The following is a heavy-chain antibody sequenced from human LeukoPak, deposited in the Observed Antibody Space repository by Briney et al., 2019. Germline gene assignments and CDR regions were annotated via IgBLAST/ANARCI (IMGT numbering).Heavy chain of an antibody. CDR1: GITFSNYW. J-gene: IGHJ4*02. Sequence: GGSLRLSCAASGITFSNYWMNWVRQPPGKGLVWVSRINSDGSSTTYADSVRGRFTIARDNAKNTLYLQMSSLRGEDTAVYYCARESYHYDIRGQGTLVTVSS. D-gene: IGHD3-16*01. CDR3: ARESYHYDI. V-gene: IGHV3-74*01. CDR2: INSDGSST.